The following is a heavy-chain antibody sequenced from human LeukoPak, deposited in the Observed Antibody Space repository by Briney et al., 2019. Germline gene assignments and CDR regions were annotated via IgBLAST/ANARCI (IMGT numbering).Heavy chain of an antibody. D-gene: IGHD3-10*01. V-gene: IGHV3-48*01. CDR1: GFTFSSYS. CDR3: ARDPLTYYYGSGRDAFDI. CDR2: ISSSSSTI. J-gene: IGHJ3*02. Sequence: GGSLRLSCAASGFTFSSYSMNWVRQAPGKGLEWVSYISSSSSTIYYADSVKGRFTISRDSAKNSLYLQMNSLRAEDTAVYYCARDPLTYYYGSGRDAFDIWGQGTMVTVSS.